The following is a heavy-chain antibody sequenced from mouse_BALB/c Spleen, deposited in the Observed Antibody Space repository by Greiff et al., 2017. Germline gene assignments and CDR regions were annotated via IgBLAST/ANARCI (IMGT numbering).Heavy chain of an antibody. D-gene: IGHD1-1*01. V-gene: IGHV5-17*02. CDR1: GFTFSSFG. CDR2: ISSGSSTI. CDR3: ARSITTVVATPMDY. J-gene: IGHJ4*01. Sequence: EVNLVESGGGLVQPGGSRKLSCAASGFTFSSFGMHWVRQAPEKGLEWVAYISSGSSTIYYGDTVKGRFTISRDNPKNTLFLQMTSLRSEDTAMYYCARSITTVVATPMDYWGQGTSVTVSS.